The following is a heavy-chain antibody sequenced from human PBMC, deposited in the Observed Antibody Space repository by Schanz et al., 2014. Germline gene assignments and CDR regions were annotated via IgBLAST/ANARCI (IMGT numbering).Heavy chain of an antibody. D-gene: IGHD3-9*01. Sequence: EVQLVESGGGLVQPGGSLRLSCAASGFIFSNSWMSWVRQAPGKGLEWVSAISGSGGSTYYADSVKGRFTISRDNSKNTLYLQINNLRAEDTAVYYCAYYDVLTGFDYWGQGTQVTVSS. J-gene: IGHJ4*02. V-gene: IGHV3-23*04. CDR2: ISGSGGST. CDR3: AYYDVLTGFDY. CDR1: GFIFSNSW.